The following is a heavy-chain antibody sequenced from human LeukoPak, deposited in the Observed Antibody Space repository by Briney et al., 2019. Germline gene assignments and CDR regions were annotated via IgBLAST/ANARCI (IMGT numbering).Heavy chain of an antibody. CDR3: GKDGGQYSSGPEFDP. V-gene: IGHV3-23*01. D-gene: IGHD6-19*01. CDR1: GTVFSNTS. CDR2: ISGGGERT. Sequence: PGGSLRLSCAASGTVFSNTSMNWARQPPGRGREWVSAISGGGERTFYADSVKGRFTISRDNSKNMVYLQMNSLRADDTAIYYCGKDGGQYSSGPEFDPRGQGALVTVSS. J-gene: IGHJ5*02.